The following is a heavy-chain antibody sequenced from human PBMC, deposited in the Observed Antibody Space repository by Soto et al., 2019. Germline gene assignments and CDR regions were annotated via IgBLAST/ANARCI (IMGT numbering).Heavy chain of an antibody. J-gene: IGHJ4*02. CDR2: ISYDGSNK. CDR1: GFTFSSYG. V-gene: IGHV3-30*18. CDR3: AKEKSGVVVVAATLDY. D-gene: IGHD2-15*01. Sequence: QVQLVESGGGVVQPGRSLRLSCAASGFTFSSYGMHWVRQAPGKGLEWVAVISYDGSNKYYADSVKGRFTISRDNSKSTLYLQMNSLRAEDTAVYYCAKEKSGVVVVAATLDYWGQGTLVTVSS.